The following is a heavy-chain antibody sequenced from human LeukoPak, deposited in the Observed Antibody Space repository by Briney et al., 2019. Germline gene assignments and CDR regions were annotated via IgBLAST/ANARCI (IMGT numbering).Heavy chain of an antibody. CDR2: MFHSGDT. CDR1: GYSIRSGSY. CDR3: AKVGAYGDYARHDY. J-gene: IGHJ4*02. Sequence: SETLPLTCDVSGYSIRSGSYWGWIRQPPGKGLEWIGCMFHSGDTYRNPSLKSRVTISADTSKNQFSLKLTSVTAADTAVYYCAKVGAYGDYARHDYWGQGTLVTVSS. V-gene: IGHV4-38-2*01. D-gene: IGHD4-17*01.